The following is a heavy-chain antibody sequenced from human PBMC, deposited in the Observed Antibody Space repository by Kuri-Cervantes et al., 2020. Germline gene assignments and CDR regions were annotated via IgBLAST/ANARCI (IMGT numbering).Heavy chain of an antibody. Sequence: ESLKISCSVSGGSISSSSYYWGWIRQPPGKGLEWIGNIYYSGGTYFNPSLKSRVTMSVDTSKNQFSLKLSSVTAADTAVYYCARISNSWFSADYWGQGTLVTVSS. CDR1: GGSISSSSYY. D-gene: IGHD6-13*01. CDR3: ARISNSWFSADY. CDR2: IYYSGGT. V-gene: IGHV4-39*01. J-gene: IGHJ4*02.